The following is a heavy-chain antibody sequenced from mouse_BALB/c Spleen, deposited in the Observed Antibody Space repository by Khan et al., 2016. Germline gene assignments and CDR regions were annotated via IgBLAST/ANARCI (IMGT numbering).Heavy chain of an antibody. CDR2: IYPGDGDT. CDR3: ARGTPLAN. V-gene: IGHV1-80*01. Sequence: QVQLQQSGAELVRPGSSVKISCKASGYAFSSYWMNWVKQRPGQGLEWIGQIYPGDGDTHYSGKFKGKVILTADTSSSTAYMQLSSLTSEDSAVYFCARGTPLANWGRGTLVTVSA. CDR1: GYAFSSYW. J-gene: IGHJ3*01.